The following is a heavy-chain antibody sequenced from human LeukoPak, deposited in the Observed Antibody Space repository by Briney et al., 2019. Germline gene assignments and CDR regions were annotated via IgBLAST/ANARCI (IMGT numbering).Heavy chain of an antibody. CDR2: ITTDGSST. CDR3: ARDRHYTMDA. Sequence: GGSLRLSCAASGSPFSDSWMHWVRQTPGKGLLWVSLITTDGSSTSYADSVKGRFTISRDNAKNTLYLQMNSLRAEDTAVYYCARDRHYTMDAWGQGTPVTVSS. CDR1: GSPFSDSW. V-gene: IGHV3-74*01. J-gene: IGHJ6*02.